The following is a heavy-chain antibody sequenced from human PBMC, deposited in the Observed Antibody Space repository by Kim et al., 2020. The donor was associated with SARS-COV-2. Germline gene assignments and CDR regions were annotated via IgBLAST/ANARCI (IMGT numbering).Heavy chain of an antibody. CDR1: GLTFSSYA. CDR3: ARDWRTAGSSYNCFNP. J-gene: IGHJ5*02. Sequence: GGSLRLSCTASGLTFSSYAMSWVRQPPGKGLEWVSTISAGGANTYYADSVKGQFTISRDNSKNTLYLQMNSLRAEDTAVYYCARDWRTAGSSYNCFNPWGQGTLVTVSS. CDR2: ISAGGANT. D-gene: IGHD6-13*01. V-gene: IGHV3-23*01.